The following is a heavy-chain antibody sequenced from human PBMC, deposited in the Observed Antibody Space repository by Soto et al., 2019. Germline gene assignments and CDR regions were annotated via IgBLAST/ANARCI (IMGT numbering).Heavy chain of an antibody. Sequence: PSETLSLTCAVSGGSISSSNWWSWVRQPPGKGLEWIGEIYHSGTTYYNPSLKNRVTISVDTSKNQLSLKLSSVTAADTAVYYCARGAVAGYYYVMDVWGQGTTVTVSS. J-gene: IGHJ6*02. V-gene: IGHV4-4*02. CDR1: GGSISSSNW. CDR3: ARGAVAGYYYVMDV. CDR2: IYHSGTT. D-gene: IGHD6-19*01.